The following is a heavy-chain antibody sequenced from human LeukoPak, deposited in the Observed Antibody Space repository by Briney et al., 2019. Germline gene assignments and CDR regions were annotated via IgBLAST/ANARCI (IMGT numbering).Heavy chain of an antibody. D-gene: IGHD3-16*01. CDR3: AMDSYGPDDY. CDR2: IKNDGSEK. J-gene: IGHJ4*02. CDR1: GFTFSRYW. V-gene: IGHV3-7*04. Sequence: GGSLRLSCAASGFTFSRYWMSWFRQTPGKGLEWVAHIKNDGSEKNYVDSVKGRFTISRDNSKNSVYLQMNSLRGEDTGVYYCAMDSYGPDDYWGQGTLVTVSS.